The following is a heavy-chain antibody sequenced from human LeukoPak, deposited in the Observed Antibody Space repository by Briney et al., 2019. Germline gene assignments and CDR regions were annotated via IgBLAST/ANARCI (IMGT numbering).Heavy chain of an antibody. CDR3: AKDWDTAMVTVIDY. Sequence: PGGSLRLSCAASGFTFSNHWMHWVRQAPGKGLVWVSRISTDGSSTSYADSVKGRFTISRDNARTTLYLQMNSLRAEDTAVYYCAKDWDTAMVTVIDYWGQGTLVTVSS. CDR1: GFTFSNHW. J-gene: IGHJ4*02. CDR2: ISTDGSST. V-gene: IGHV3-74*01. D-gene: IGHD5-18*01.